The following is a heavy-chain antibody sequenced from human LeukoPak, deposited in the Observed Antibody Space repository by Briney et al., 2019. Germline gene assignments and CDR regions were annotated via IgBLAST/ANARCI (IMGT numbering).Heavy chain of an antibody. CDR1: GFTFSSYS. CDR3: ASLSTSCYTCPLDY. Sequence: PGGSLRLPCAASGFTFSSYSMNWVRQAPGKGLEWVSSISSSSSYIYYADSVKGRFTISRDNAKNSLYLQMNSLRAEDTAVYYCASLSTSCYTCPLDYWGQGTLVTVSS. J-gene: IGHJ4*02. V-gene: IGHV3-21*01. D-gene: IGHD2-2*02. CDR2: ISSSSSYI.